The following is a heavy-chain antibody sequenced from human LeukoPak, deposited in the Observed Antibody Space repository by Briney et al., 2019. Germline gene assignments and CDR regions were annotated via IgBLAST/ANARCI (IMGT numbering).Heavy chain of an antibody. Sequence: PSQTLSLTCAVSGGSISSGGYSWSWIRQPPGKGLEWIGYIYHSGSTYCNPSLKSRVTISVDRSKNQFSLKLSSVTAADTAVYYCARERTVTTGAYFDYWGQGTLVTVSS. CDR3: ARERTVTTGAYFDY. V-gene: IGHV4-30-2*01. J-gene: IGHJ4*02. CDR2: IYHSGST. D-gene: IGHD4-17*01. CDR1: GGSISSGGYS.